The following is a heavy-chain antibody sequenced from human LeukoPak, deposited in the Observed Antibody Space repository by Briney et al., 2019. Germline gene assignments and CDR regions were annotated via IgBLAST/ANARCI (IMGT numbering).Heavy chain of an antibody. V-gene: IGHV1-46*01. Sequence: ASVKVSCKASGYTFTSYYMHWVRQAPGQGLEWMGIINPSGGSTSYAQKFQGRVTMTRDTSTSTVYMELSSLRAEDTAVYYCAKSAVPGYSSSWGRKTNSNFDYWGQGTLVTVSS. D-gene: IGHD6-13*01. CDR2: INPSGGST. J-gene: IGHJ4*02. CDR1: GYTFTSYY. CDR3: AKSAVPGYSSSWGRKTNSNFDY.